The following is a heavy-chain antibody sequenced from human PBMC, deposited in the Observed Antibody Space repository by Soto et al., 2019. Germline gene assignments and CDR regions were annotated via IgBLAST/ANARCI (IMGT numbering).Heavy chain of an antibody. J-gene: IGHJ4*02. CDR2: VNPIVSMS. CDR1: GDTFNFYS. D-gene: IGHD3-10*01. Sequence: QVQLVQSGAEVKRPGSSVKVSCKASGDTFNFYSINWVRQAPGLGLEWMGRVNPIVSMSNYAQRFQGRLTITADKSTRTAYMELSGLRSEDTATYYCATSYGSGYRAFDYWGQGALVSVSS. V-gene: IGHV1-69*04. CDR3: ATSYGSGYRAFDY.